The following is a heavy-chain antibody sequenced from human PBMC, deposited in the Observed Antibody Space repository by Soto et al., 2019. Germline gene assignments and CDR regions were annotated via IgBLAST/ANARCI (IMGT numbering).Heavy chain of an antibody. Sequence: ASVKVSCKASGYTFTSYYMHWVRQAPGQGLEWMGIINPSGGSTSYAQKFQGRVTMTRDTSTSTVYMELSSLRSEDTAAYYCARPHLPVVPAAITNYYYYGMDVWGQGTTVTVYS. J-gene: IGHJ6*02. CDR2: INPSGGST. D-gene: IGHD2-2*02. CDR1: GYTFTSYY. CDR3: ARPHLPVVPAAITNYYYYGMDV. V-gene: IGHV1-46*01.